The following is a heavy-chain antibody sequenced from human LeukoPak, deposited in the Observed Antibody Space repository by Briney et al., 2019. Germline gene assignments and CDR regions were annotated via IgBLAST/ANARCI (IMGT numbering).Heavy chain of an antibody. CDR2: IWSDGSDR. CDR1: GFTFSKYG. D-gene: IGHD2-15*01. V-gene: IGHV3-33*01. J-gene: IGHJ4*02. Sequence: GGSLRLSCAASGFTFSKYGMQWVRQAPGKGLEWVAVIWSDGSDRHYADSVKGRSTISRDNSKNTVSLEMNSLRVEDTAVYYCARDGGCSGGNCYQRFDYWGQGTLVTVSS. CDR3: ARDGGCSGGNCYQRFDY.